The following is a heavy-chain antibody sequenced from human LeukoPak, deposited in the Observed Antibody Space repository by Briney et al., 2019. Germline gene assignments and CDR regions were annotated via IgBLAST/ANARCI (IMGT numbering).Heavy chain of an antibody. Sequence: GGSLRLSCAASGFTFSSYSMNWVRQAPGKGLEWVSSISSSSSYIYYADSVKGRFTISRDNAKNSLYLQTNSLRAEDTAVYYCARVGAAITPFDYWGQGTLVTVSS. V-gene: IGHV3-21*01. J-gene: IGHJ4*02. CDR3: ARVGAAITPFDY. CDR2: ISSSSSYI. D-gene: IGHD1-26*01. CDR1: GFTFSSYS.